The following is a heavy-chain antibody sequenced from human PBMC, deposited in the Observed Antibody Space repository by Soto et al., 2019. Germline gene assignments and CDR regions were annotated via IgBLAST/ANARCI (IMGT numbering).Heavy chain of an antibody. J-gene: IGHJ6*02. CDR1: GGSISSSNW. V-gene: IGHV4-4*02. CDR3: ARDWRGSGSYYNLRYYYYGTDG. CDR2: IYHSGST. D-gene: IGHD3-10*01. Sequence: SETLSLTCAVSGGSISSSNWWSWVRQPPGKGLEWIGEIYHSGSTNYNPSLKSRVTISVDKSKNQFSLKLSPVTAADTAVYYCARDWRGSGSYYNLRYYYYGTDGWGQGTKGTVS.